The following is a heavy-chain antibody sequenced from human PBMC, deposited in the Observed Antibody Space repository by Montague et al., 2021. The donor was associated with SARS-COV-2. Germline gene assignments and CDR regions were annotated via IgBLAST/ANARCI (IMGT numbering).Heavy chain of an antibody. V-gene: IGHV4-39*01. CDR3: ARLPLVSSWSRAAGYYYYGMDV. Sequence: SETLSLTCTVSGGSISRSTSSWAWIRQPPGKGLEWIGSISYTGSTYYNPSLKSRVTISVDTSRNQFSLRLSSVTAADTSAYYCARLPLVSSWSRAAGYYYYGMDVWGQETTVTVSS. CDR2: ISYTGST. D-gene: IGHD6-13*01. J-gene: IGHJ6*02. CDR1: GGSISRSTSS.